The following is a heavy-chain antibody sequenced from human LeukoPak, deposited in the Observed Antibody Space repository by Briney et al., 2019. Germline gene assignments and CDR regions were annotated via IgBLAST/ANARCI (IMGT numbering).Heavy chain of an antibody. CDR2: ISWNSGSI. D-gene: IGHD1-26*01. Sequence: PGRSLRLSCAASGFTFDDYAMHWVRQAPGKGLEWVSGISWNSGSIGYADSVKGRFTISRDNSKNTLYLQMNSLRGEDTAVYYCARSGRRELPRTHFDYWGQGNPGHRLL. J-gene: IGHJ4*02. CDR1: GFTFDDYA. CDR3: ARSGRRELPRTHFDY. V-gene: IGHV3-9*01.